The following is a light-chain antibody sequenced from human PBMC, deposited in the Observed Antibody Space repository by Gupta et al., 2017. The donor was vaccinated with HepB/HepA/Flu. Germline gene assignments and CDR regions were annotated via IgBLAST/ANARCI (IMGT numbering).Light chain of an antibody. V-gene: IGKV2-30*02. J-gene: IGKJ2*01. CDR3: RQAKQWPHT. CDR2: KGS. CDR1: QSLVHGDGNTY. Sequence: DVVLTQSPLSLPVSLGQPASISCRASQSLVHGDGNTYLNWFQQRPGQSPRRLIYKGSDRDSGVPDRFSGSGSGTDFTLRISRVEAEDVGVYYCRQAKQWPHTFGQGTKLDIK.